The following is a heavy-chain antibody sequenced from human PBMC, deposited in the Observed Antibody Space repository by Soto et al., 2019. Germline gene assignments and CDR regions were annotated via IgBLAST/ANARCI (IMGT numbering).Heavy chain of an antibody. J-gene: IGHJ5*02. Sequence: LSLTCTVSGGSISSGGYYWSWIRQHPGKGLEWIGYIYYSGSTYYNPSLKSRVTISVDTSKNQFSLKLSSVTAADTAVYYCARVGSEEYYYDSSGYYLNWFDPWGQGTLVTVSS. CDR1: GGSISSGGYY. D-gene: IGHD3-22*01. CDR3: ARVGSEEYYYDSSGYYLNWFDP. CDR2: IYYSGST. V-gene: IGHV4-31*03.